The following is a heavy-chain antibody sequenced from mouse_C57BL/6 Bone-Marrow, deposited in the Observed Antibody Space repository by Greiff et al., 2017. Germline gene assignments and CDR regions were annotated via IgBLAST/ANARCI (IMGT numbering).Heavy chain of an antibody. V-gene: IGHV1-82*01. CDR2: IYPGDGDT. CDR1: GYAFSSSW. D-gene: IGHD4-1*01. Sequence: QVQLQQSGPELVKPGASVKISCKASGYAFSSSWMNWVQQRPGKGLEWIGRIYPGDGDTNYNGKFKGKATLTADKSSSTAYLQLSSLTTEDSAVDCCATNWDDYWGQGTTLTGSS. CDR3: ATNWDDY. J-gene: IGHJ2*01.